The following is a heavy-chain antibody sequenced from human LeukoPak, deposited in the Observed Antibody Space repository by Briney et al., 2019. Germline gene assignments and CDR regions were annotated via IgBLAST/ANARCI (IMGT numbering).Heavy chain of an antibody. Sequence: PGGSLRLSCAASGLTVSSNYMSWVRQAPGKGLEWVSVIYSGGSTYYADSVKGRFTISRDNSKNTLYLQMNSLRAEDTAVYYCASFGGGATNHFDYWGQGTLVTVSS. CDR3: ASFGGGATNHFDY. CDR2: IYSGGST. D-gene: IGHD1-26*01. CDR1: GLTVSSNY. J-gene: IGHJ4*02. V-gene: IGHV3-53*01.